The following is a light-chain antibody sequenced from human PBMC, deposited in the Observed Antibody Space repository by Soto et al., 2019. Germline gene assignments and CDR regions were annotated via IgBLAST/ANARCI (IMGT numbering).Light chain of an antibody. Sequence: VVTQEPSFSVSPGGTVTLTCGLSSGSVSTSYYPSWYQQTPGQAPRALIYSTNTRSSGVPDRFSGSILGNKAALTITGAQADDESDYYCVLYMGSGISVFGGGTKVTVL. V-gene: IGLV8-61*01. CDR3: VLYMGSGISV. CDR2: STN. CDR1: SGSVSTSYY. J-gene: IGLJ2*01.